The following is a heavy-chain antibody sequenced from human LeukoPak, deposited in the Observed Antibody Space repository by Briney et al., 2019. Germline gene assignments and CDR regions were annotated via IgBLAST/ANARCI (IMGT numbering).Heavy chain of an antibody. D-gene: IGHD3-3*01. CDR2: IYYSGST. J-gene: IGHJ4*02. CDR3: ATLSWDFWSGYEYYFDY. CDR1: GGSISSYY. V-gene: IGHV4-59*01. Sequence: SETLSLTCTASGGSISSYYWSWIRQPPGKGLEWIGYIYYSGSTNYNPSLKSRVTISVGTSKNQFSLKLSSVTAADTAVYYCATLSWDFWSGYEYYFDYWGQGTLVTVSS.